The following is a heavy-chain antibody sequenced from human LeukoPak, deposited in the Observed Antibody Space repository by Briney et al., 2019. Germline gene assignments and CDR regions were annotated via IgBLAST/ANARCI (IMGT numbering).Heavy chain of an antibody. CDR2: IKEDGSEK. CDR1: GFTFRSFW. CDR3: ARGKNGAS. J-gene: IGHJ5*02. D-gene: IGHD2-8*01. Sequence: GGSLRLSCGASGFTFRSFWMTWVRQSPGKGLEWVANIKEDGSEKYYVDSVKDRFIISRDNAENSVFLQVNSLRAEDTAVYYCARGKNGASWGQGTLVTVSS. V-gene: IGHV3-7*04.